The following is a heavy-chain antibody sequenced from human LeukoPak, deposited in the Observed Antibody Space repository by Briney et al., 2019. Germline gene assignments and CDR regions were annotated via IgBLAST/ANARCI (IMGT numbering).Heavy chain of an antibody. J-gene: IGHJ5*02. CDR1: GGSISSSSYY. V-gene: IGHV4-39*07. Sequence: SETLSLTCTVSGGSISSSSYYWGWIRQPPGKGLEWIGSIYYSGSTYYNPSLRSRVTISVDTSKNQFSLKLSSVTAADTAVYYCARVRPNAPTRYNWFDPWGQGTLVTVSS. CDR2: IYYSGST. CDR3: ARVRPNAPTRYNWFDP. D-gene: IGHD2-2*01.